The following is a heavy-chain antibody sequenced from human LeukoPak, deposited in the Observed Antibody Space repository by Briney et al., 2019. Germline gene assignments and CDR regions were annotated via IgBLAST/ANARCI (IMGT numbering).Heavy chain of an antibody. CDR2: IQSISTTI. CDR1: GFTFSDYN. Sequence: GGSLRLSCAASGFTFSDYNMNWVRQAPGKGLEWVSYIQSISTTIYYSDSVRGRFTISRDNAKNSLFLQMNNLRVEDTAVYYCARRRGGLRSYSDAFDIWGQGTMVTVSS. CDR3: ARRRGGLRSYSDAFDI. V-gene: IGHV3-48*04. J-gene: IGHJ3*02. D-gene: IGHD3-10*01.